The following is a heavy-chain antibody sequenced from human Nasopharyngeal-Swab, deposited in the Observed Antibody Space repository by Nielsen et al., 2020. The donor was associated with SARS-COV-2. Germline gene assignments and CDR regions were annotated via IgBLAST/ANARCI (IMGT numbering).Heavy chain of an antibody. Sequence: GESLKISCAASGFTFSSYWMSWVRQAPGKGLEWVANIKQDGSEKYYVGSVKGRFTISRDNAKNSLYLQMNSLRAEDTAVYYCARDDSYENYGMDVWGQGTTVTVSS. J-gene: IGHJ6*02. D-gene: IGHD5-12*01. CDR1: GFTFSSYW. CDR3: ARDDSYENYGMDV. V-gene: IGHV3-7*01. CDR2: IKQDGSEK.